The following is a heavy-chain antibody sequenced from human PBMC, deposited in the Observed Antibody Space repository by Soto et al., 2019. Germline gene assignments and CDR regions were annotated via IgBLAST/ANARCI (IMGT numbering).Heavy chain of an antibody. CDR2: NNGDGSNT. V-gene: IGHV3-74*01. D-gene: IGHD3-16*02. CDR3: ARGMQYRCGMDV. J-gene: IGHJ6*02. Sequence: EVQLVESGGTLVQPGGSLRLSCAATGFTFTSYWMHWVRQALGKGLVWVSRNNGDGSNTFYADSVKGRLTISRDNANNTVYLQMNSLRAEDTAVYYCARGMQYRCGMDVWGQGTTVTVTS. CDR1: GFTFTSYW.